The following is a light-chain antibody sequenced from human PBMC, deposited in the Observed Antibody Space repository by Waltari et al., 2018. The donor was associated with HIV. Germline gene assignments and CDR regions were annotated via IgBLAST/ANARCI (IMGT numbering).Light chain of an antibody. Sequence: QAVLTQPASLSASPGTSASLTCTLRSGLTVGSYRIYWYQQKSGSPPQYLLRYKSESDKHQGSGVPSRFSGSKDASTNAGILLISGLQAEDEADYYCLIWHSSAWVFGGGTKLTVL. V-gene: IGLV5-45*01. CDR3: LIWHSSAWV. J-gene: IGLJ3*02. CDR2: YKSESDK. CDR1: SGLTVGSYR.